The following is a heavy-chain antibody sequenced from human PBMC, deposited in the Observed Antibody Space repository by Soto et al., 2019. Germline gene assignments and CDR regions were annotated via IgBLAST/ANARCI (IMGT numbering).Heavy chain of an antibody. Sequence: DVQLLESGGGLVQPGGSLRLSFAASGFSFISYAMVWVRQAPGKGLEWVAVISARGGSSYFADSVKGRFTLSRDNSKNVLSLEMNSLRAEDTAIYFCAKGSIEYSASVDNWGQGTLVVVSS. D-gene: IGHD5-12*01. CDR2: ISARGGSS. V-gene: IGHV3-23*01. CDR3: AKGSIEYSASVDN. CDR1: GFSFISYA. J-gene: IGHJ4*02.